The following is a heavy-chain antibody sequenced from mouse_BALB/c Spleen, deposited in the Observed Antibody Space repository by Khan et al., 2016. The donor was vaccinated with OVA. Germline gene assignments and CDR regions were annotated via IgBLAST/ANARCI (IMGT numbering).Heavy chain of an antibody. CDR1: GFTFISYG. CDR3: ARMARTIN. CDR2: INSNGGST. Sequence: EVELVESGGGLVQPGGSLKLSCAASGFTFISYGMSWVLQTPDKMLELVATINSNGGSTYYPDSVKGRFIISRDNAKNTLYLQMSSMKSKDAAMYDCARMARTINWGQGTTLTVSS. V-gene: IGHV5-6-3*01. J-gene: IGHJ2*01.